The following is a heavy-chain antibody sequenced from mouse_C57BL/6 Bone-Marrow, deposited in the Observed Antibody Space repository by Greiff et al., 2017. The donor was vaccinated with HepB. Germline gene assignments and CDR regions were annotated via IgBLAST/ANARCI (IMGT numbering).Heavy chain of an antibody. V-gene: IGHV1-22*01. Sequence: ESGPELVKPGASVKMSCKASGYTFPDYNMHWVKQSHGKSLEWIGYINPNNGGTSYNQKFKGKATLTVNKSSSTAYMELRSLTSEDSAVYYCAGGGGNPFAYWGQGTLVTVSA. D-gene: IGHD2-1*01. CDR3: AGGGGNPFAY. CDR1: GYTFPDYN. CDR2: INPNNGGT. J-gene: IGHJ3*01.